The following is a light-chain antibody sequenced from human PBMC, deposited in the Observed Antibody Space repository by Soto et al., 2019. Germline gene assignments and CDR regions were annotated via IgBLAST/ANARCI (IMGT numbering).Light chain of an antibody. V-gene: IGLV2-8*01. CDR1: SSDVGSYNL. CDR2: EVS. J-gene: IGLJ1*01. Sequence: QSVLTQPASVSGSPGQSITISCTGTSSDVGSYNLVSWYQQHPGKAPKLMIYEVSKRPSGVPDRFSGSKSGNTASLTVSGLQAEDEADYYCSSYAGSNNFGVFGTGTKLTVL. CDR3: SSYAGSNNFGV.